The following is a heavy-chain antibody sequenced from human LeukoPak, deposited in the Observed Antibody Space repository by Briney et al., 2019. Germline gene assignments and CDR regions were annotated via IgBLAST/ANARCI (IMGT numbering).Heavy chain of an antibody. J-gene: IGHJ4*02. CDR3: AVAVSYGSGSYYIDY. CDR2: ISWNSGGV. CDR1: GFSFDDYA. Sequence: GRSLRLSCAASGFSFDDYAMHWVRQAPGKGLEWVSGISWNSGGVGYADSVKGRFTISRDNAKNSLYLQMNSLRAEDTALYYCAVAVSYGSGSYYIDYWGQGTLVTVSS. V-gene: IGHV3-9*01. D-gene: IGHD3-10*01.